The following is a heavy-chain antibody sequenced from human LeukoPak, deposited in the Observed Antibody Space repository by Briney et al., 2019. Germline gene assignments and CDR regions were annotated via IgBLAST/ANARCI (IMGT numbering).Heavy chain of an antibody. Sequence: PGGSLRLSCAASGFTFSSYAMSWVRQAPGKGLEWVSAISGSGGSTYYADSVKGRFTISRDNSKNTLYLQMNSLRAEDTAVYYCAKATYYYDSSGYDYFDYWGQGTLVTVSS. J-gene: IGHJ4*02. CDR3: AKATYYYDSSGYDYFDY. CDR1: GFTFSSYA. V-gene: IGHV3-23*01. CDR2: ISGSGGST. D-gene: IGHD3-22*01.